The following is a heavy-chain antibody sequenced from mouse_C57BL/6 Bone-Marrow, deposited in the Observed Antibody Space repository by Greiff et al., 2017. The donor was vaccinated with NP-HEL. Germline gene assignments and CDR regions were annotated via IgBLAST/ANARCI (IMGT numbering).Heavy chain of an antibody. CDR1: GYTFTSYW. CDR3: ARGIDY. Sequence: QVQLQQPGAELVQPGASVKMSCTASGYTFTSYWITWVKQRPGQGLEWIGDIYPGSGSTNYIEKFKSKATLTVDTPSGTPSMQLSSLTSEDSAVYYCARGIDYWGQGTTLTVSS. J-gene: IGHJ2*01. CDR2: IYPGSGST. V-gene: IGHV1-55*01.